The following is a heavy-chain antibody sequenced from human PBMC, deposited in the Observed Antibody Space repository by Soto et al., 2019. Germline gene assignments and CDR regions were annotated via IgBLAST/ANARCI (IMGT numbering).Heavy chain of an antibody. Sequence: SETLSLTCTVSGGSISSYYWSWIRQPPGKGLEWIGYIYYSGSTNYNPSLKSRVTISVDTSKNQFSLKLSSVTAADTAVYYCATSYGDYDIYYYMDVWGKVTTVTVSS. V-gene: IGHV4-59*01. CDR1: GGSISSYY. J-gene: IGHJ6*03. CDR2: IYYSGST. D-gene: IGHD4-17*01. CDR3: ATSYGDYDIYYYMDV.